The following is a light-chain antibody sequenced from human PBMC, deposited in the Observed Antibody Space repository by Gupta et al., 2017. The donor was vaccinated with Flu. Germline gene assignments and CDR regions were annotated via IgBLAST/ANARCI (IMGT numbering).Light chain of an antibody. CDR2: DVT. CDR3: SSYTSGSTFYV. V-gene: IGLV2-14*01. Sequence: ASVSGSPGQSITISCSGTSSDVGRSDSVSWYQQHPDKATKLIIFDVTNRPSGVSSRFSGSKSGNTASLTISGLQAEDETDYYCSSYTSGSTFYVFGTGTKVTVL. J-gene: IGLJ1*01. CDR1: SSDVGRSDS.